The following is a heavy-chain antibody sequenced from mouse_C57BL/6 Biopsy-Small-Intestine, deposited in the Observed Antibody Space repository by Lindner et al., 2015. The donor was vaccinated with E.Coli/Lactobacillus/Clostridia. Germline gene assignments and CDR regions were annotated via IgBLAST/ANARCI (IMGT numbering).Heavy chain of an antibody. CDR2: IYPRSGNT. CDR1: GYTFTNFI. V-gene: IGHV1-81*01. D-gene: IGHD2-5*01. Sequence: VQLQESGAELARPGASVKLSCEASGYTFTNFIISWVKQRSGQGLEWIGEIYPRSGNTYYNEKFKGKATLTADKSSSTAYMELRSLTSEDSAVYFCARGDYSNYYAMDYWGQGTSVTVSS. CDR3: ARGDYSNYYAMDY. J-gene: IGHJ4*01.